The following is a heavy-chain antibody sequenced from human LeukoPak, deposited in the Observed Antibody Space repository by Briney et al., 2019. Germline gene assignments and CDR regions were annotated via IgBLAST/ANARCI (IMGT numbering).Heavy chain of an antibody. CDR1: GFTFSSYG. D-gene: IGHD2-2*01. CDR3: AKDQDIVVVPAAHFMDV. J-gene: IGHJ6*03. Sequence: GGSLRLSCAASGFTFSSYGMHWVRQAPGKGLEWVAFIRYDGSNKYYADSVKGRFTISRDNSKNTLYLQMNSLRAEDTAVYYCAKDQDIVVVPAAHFMDVWGKGTTVTVSS. CDR2: IRYDGSNK. V-gene: IGHV3-30*02.